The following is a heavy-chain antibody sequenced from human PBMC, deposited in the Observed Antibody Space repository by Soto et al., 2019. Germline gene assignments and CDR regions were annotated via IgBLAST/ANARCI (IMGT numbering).Heavy chain of an antibody. Sequence: SVKVSCKASGTTFSNFAIGWVRQAPGQGLEWMGRIIPILGIANYAQKFQGRVTITADKSTSTAYMELSSLRSEDTAVYYCARTKVVVAATTSPDNWFDPWGQGTLVTVSP. CDR1: GTTFSNFA. CDR3: ARTKVVVAATTSPDNWFDP. J-gene: IGHJ5*02. V-gene: IGHV1-69*04. D-gene: IGHD2-15*01. CDR2: IIPILGIA.